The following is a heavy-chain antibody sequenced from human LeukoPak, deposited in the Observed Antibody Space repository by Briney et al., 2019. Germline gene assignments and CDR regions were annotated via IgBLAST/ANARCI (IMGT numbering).Heavy chain of an antibody. J-gene: IGHJ4*02. D-gene: IGHD2-21*01. Sequence: SETLSLTCSVSSFSISSGHYWGWIRQPPGKGLEWIGSIYHSGPTYYNPFLKSRVTISVDTSKNHFSLTLTSVTAADTAVYYCARDVDRFDYWGQGTLVTVSS. CDR3: ARDVDRFDY. CDR2: IYHSGPT. CDR1: SFSISSGHY. V-gene: IGHV4-38-2*02.